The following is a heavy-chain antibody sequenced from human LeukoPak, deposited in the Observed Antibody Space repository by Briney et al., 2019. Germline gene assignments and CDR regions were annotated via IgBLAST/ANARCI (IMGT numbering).Heavy chain of an antibody. CDR3: AKEAEQWLVPSYFDY. D-gene: IGHD6-19*01. CDR2: ISYDGSNK. Sequence: GGSMRLSCGASGFTFSSYGMHWVRQAPGKGLEWVAVISYDGSNKYYADSVKGRFTISRDNSKNTLYLQMNSLRAEDTAVYYCAKEAEQWLVPSYFDYWGQGTLVTVSS. CDR1: GFTFSSYG. J-gene: IGHJ4*02. V-gene: IGHV3-30*18.